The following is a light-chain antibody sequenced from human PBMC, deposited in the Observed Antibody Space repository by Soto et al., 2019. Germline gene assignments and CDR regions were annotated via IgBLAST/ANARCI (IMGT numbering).Light chain of an antibody. J-gene: IGLJ1*01. CDR2: DVS. CDR1: SSDVGGYNY. Sequence: QSLLTQPSSVSGSPGQSIPIPCTGTSSDVGGYNYVSWYQHHPGKAPKLIIYDVSNRPSGVSIRFSGSKSDNTASLTISGLQPEDEADYHCSSYTTSNTRQIVFGTGTKVTVL. V-gene: IGLV2-14*03. CDR3: SSYTTSNTRQIV.